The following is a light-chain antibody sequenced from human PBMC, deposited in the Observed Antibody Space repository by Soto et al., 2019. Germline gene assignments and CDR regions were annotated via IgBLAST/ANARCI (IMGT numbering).Light chain of an antibody. V-gene: IGKV1-39*01. Sequence: DIQMTRSPSSLSASVGDRVTITCRASQSISTYLNWYQQTPGKAPKLLISGSSSLQSGVPSRFSGSGSGTDFTLTISSLQPEDFATYYCQQSYSSPPTFGQGTKV. CDR1: QSISTY. J-gene: IGKJ1*01. CDR3: QQSYSSPPT. CDR2: GSS.